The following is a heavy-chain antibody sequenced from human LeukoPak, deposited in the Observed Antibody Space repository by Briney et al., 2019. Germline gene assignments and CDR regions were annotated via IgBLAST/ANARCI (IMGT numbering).Heavy chain of an antibody. D-gene: IGHD4-11*01. CDR2: MNPNSGNT. Sequence: GASVKVSCKASGYTFTSYDINWVRQATGQGLEWMGWMNPNSGNTGYAQKFQGRVTMTRNTSISRAYMELSSLRSEDTAVYYCARAVTTIAPNWFDPWGQGTLVTVSS. CDR3: ARAVTTIAPNWFDP. V-gene: IGHV1-8*01. J-gene: IGHJ5*02. CDR1: GYTFTSYD.